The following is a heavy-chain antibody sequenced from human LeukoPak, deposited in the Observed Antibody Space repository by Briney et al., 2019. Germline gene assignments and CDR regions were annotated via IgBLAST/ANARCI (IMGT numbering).Heavy chain of an antibody. CDR3: AKNVGSGYYFYFDY. J-gene: IGHJ4*02. CDR2: INWNGGST. CDR1: GFTFSSYW. D-gene: IGHD3-22*01. V-gene: IGHV3-20*04. Sequence: PGGSLRLSCAASGFTFSSYWMSWVRQAPGKGLEWVSGINWNGGSTGYADSVKGRFTISRDNAKNSLYLQMNSLRAEDTAFYCAKNVGSGYYFYFDYWGQGTPVTVSS.